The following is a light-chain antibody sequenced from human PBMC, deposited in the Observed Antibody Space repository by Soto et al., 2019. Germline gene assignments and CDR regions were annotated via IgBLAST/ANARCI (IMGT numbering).Light chain of an antibody. CDR1: QSIATF. V-gene: IGKV1-39*01. J-gene: IGKJ4*01. CDR3: EQSSSSLALT. Sequence: DIQMTQSPSSLSASVDDRVTVTCRASQSIATFLNWYQHKPGKAPKLLISGASNLQSGVPSRFSGSGSGTDFTLTINSLHPEDFATYYCEQSSSSLALTFGGGTKLEIK. CDR2: GAS.